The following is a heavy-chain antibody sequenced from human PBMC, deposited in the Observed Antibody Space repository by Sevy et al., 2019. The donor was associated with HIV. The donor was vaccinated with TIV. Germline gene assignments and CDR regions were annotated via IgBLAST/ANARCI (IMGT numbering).Heavy chain of an antibody. V-gene: IGHV3-30-3*01. CDR1: GFTFRTYA. D-gene: IGHD3-10*01. CDR2: ISSNGDNA. CDR3: ARGPERELTSFLSH. J-gene: IGHJ4*01. Sequence: LKISCAASGFTFRTYAFHWVRQAPGRGLEWIGLISSNGDNAFYANSVRGRFTISRDNSMNTLYLQMSSLTPEDTAVYYCARGPERELTSFLSHWGHGALVTVSS.